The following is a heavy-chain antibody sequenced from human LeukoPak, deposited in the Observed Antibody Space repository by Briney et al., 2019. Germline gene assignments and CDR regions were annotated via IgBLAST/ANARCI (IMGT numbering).Heavy chain of an antibody. J-gene: IGHJ3*02. D-gene: IGHD5-18*01. CDR3: ARIGYSYGDAFDI. CDR2: ISYDGSNK. CDR1: GFTFSIYS. Sequence: GGSLRLSCAVSGFTFSIYSMNWVRQAPGKGLEWVSIISYDGSNKYYVDSVKGRFTISRDNSKNTLYLQMGSLRAEDMAVYYCARIGYSYGDAFDIWGQGTMVTVSS. V-gene: IGHV3-30*03.